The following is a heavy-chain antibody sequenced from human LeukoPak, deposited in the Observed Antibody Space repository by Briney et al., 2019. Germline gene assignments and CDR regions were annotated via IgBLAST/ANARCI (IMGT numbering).Heavy chain of an antibody. D-gene: IGHD6-13*01. J-gene: IGHJ4*02. CDR1: GFTFSDYS. Sequence: GRSLRLSCAASGFTFSDYSMNWIRHAPGKGLEWVSHISRSGDYTSYADSVKGRFTISRDNAKNSLFLQMNSLRAEDTAVYYCARRGGSSRGSQGDDYWGQGTLVTVSS. V-gene: IGHV3-11*03. CDR2: ISRSGDYT. CDR3: ARRGGSSRGSQGDDY.